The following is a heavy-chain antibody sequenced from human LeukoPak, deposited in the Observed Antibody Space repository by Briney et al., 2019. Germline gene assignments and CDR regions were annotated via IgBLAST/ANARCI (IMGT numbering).Heavy chain of an antibody. CDR3: GPELWLED. J-gene: IGHJ4*02. CDR2: ISTSSNTI. D-gene: IGHD6-19*01. CDR1: GFTFTSYS. Sequence: GGSLRLSCAASGFTFTSYSMNWVRQAPGKGLEWVSYISTSSNTIYYAHSVKGQFTISRDNAKNSQYLQMNSLRAEDTAVYYSGPELWLEDWGEGTLVTVSP. V-gene: IGHV3-48*01.